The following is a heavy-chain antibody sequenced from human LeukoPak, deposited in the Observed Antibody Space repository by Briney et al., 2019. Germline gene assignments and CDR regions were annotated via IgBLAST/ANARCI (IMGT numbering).Heavy chain of an antibody. V-gene: IGHV4-30-2*01. CDR3: ARGGHCSGGSCREYFQH. CDR2: IYHSGST. CDR1: GGSISSGGYS. D-gene: IGHD2-15*01. Sequence: SETLSLACAVSGGSISSGGYSWSWIRQPPGKGLEWIGYIYHSGSTYYNPSLKSRVTISVDRSKNQFSLKLSSVTAADTAVYYCARGGHCSGGSCREYFQHWGQGTLVTVSS. J-gene: IGHJ1*01.